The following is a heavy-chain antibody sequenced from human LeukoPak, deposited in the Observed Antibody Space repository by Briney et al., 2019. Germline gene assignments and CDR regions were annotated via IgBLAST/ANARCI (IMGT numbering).Heavy chain of an antibody. CDR3: ATTIPHYYDFWSGYSRHDNWFDP. CDR1: GFTFSSYW. V-gene: IGHV3-7*01. Sequence: QPGGSLRLSCAASGFTFSSYWMSWVRQAPGKGLEWVANIKQDGSEKYYVDSVKGRFTISRDNAKNSLYLQMNSLRAEDTAVYYCATTIPHYYDFWSGYSRHDNWFDPWGQGTLVTVSS. J-gene: IGHJ5*02. D-gene: IGHD3-3*01. CDR2: IKQDGSEK.